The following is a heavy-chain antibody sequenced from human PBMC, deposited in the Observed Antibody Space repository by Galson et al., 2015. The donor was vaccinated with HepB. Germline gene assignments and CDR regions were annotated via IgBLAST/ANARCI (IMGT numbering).Heavy chain of an antibody. V-gene: IGHV3-11*05. D-gene: IGHD6-19*01. J-gene: IGHJ4*02. CDR2: ISSSSYK. CDR1: GFTFSDYY. Sequence: SLRLSCAASGFTFSDYYMSWIRQAQGTGLEWVSYISSSSYKNYADSVKGRYTISRDNAKNSLLLQMNNLRAEDTAVYYCARGDIAVAATFDYWGQGTLFTVSS. CDR3: ARGDIAVAATFDY.